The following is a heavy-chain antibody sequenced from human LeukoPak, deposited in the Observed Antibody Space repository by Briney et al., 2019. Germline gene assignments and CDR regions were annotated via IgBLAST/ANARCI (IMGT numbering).Heavy chain of an antibody. CDR3: AKDRVSYSDAFDI. Sequence: GGSLRLSCAASGFTFSGSALHWVRQASGKGLEWVGRIRSTANGYATAYAASVKGRFTISRDDSKNTAYLQMNSLRAEDTAVYYCAKDRVSYSDAFDIWGQGTMVTVSS. V-gene: IGHV3-73*01. CDR1: GFTFSGSA. D-gene: IGHD1-26*01. J-gene: IGHJ3*02. CDR2: IRSTANGYAT.